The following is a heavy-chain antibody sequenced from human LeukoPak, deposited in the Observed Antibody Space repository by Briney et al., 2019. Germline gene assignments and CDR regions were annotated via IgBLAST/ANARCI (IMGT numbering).Heavy chain of an antibody. D-gene: IGHD2-15*01. CDR2: ISSSGDNK. Sequence: GGSLRLSCAVSGFTFSTYEMNWFRQVPGKGLEWVSYISSSGDNKQYTSSAEGRFTISRDNAKNSLYLEMDSLGVEDTAIYYCARDGRAGVVGAFRLFDYWGHGTLVSVSS. V-gene: IGHV3-48*03. CDR3: ARDGRAGVVGAFRLFDY. J-gene: IGHJ4*01. CDR1: GFTFSTYE.